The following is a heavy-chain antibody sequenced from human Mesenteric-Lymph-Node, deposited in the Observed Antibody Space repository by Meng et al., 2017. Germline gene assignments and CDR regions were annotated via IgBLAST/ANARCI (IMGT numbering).Heavy chain of an antibody. CDR1: GGSFSGYY. J-gene: IGHJ4*02. CDR3: ATRGRYCTNGVCYSYYFDY. Sequence: VQLQQWGEGLLKPSETLSLPCAVYGGSFSGYYWSWIRQPPGKVLEWIGEINHSGSTNYNPSLKSRVTISVDTSKNQFSLKLSSVTAADTAVYYCATRGRYCTNGVCYSYYFDYWGQGTLVTVSS. V-gene: IGHV4-34*01. CDR2: INHSGST. D-gene: IGHD2-8*01.